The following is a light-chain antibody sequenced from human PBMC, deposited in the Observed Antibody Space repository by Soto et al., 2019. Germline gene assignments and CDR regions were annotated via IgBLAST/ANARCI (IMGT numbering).Light chain of an antibody. Sequence: EIVLTQSPATLSLSPGDTATLSCRASQTVTSSLAWFQQRPGQAPRLLIYDVSRRAPAIPARFSGSRSGTDFTLTSSSLEPEDFAIYYCQQRTTWPNFGGGTKVEIK. CDR3: QQRTTWPN. V-gene: IGKV3-11*01. CDR2: DVS. J-gene: IGKJ4*01. CDR1: QTVTSS.